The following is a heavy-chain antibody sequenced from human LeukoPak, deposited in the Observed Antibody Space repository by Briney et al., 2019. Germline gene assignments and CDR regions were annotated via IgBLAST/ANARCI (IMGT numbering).Heavy chain of an antibody. J-gene: IGHJ4*02. D-gene: IGHD1-26*01. CDR2: ISGSGGST. V-gene: IGHV3-23*01. CDR1: GFTFSSYA. CDR3: AKVIASCWELLDRLFDY. Sequence: GGSLRLSCAASGFTFSSYAMSRVRQAPGKGLEWVSAISGSGGSTYYADSVKGRFTISRDNSKNKLYLQMNSLRAEDTAVYYCAKVIASCWELLDRLFDYWGQGTLVTVSS.